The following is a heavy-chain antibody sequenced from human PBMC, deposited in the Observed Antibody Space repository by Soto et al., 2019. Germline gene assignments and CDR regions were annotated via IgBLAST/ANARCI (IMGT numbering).Heavy chain of an antibody. D-gene: IGHD5-18*01. CDR1: GGSFSGYY. V-gene: IGHV4-34*01. CDR2: INHSGST. J-gene: IGHJ4*02. CDR3: ARGSGYSYGLLDY. Sequence: KASETLSLTCAVYGGSFSGYYWSWIRQPPGKGLEWIGEINHSGSTNYNPSLKSRVTISVDTSKNQFSLKLSSVTAADTAVYYCARGSGYSYGLLDYWGQGTLVTVSS.